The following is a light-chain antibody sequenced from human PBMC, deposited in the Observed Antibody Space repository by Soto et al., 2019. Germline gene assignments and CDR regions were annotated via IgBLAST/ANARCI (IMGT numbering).Light chain of an antibody. CDR1: SSDVGSYNL. Sequence: QSVLTQPASVSGSPGQSITISCTGTSSDVGSYNLVSWYQQHPGKAPKVMIYEVSKRPSGVPNRFSGSKSGNTASLTISGLQAEDEADYYCCSYAGSSTYVFGTATKVTVL. V-gene: IGLV2-23*02. CDR2: EVS. CDR3: CSYAGSSTYV. J-gene: IGLJ1*01.